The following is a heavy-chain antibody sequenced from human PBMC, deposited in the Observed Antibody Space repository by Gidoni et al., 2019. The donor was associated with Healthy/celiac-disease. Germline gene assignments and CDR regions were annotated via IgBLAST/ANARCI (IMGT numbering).Heavy chain of an antibody. CDR1: GGSFSGYY. V-gene: IGHV4-34*01. CDR2: INHSGST. J-gene: IGHJ4*02. D-gene: IGHD5-12*01. CDR3: AIAIPRDGYNQGGAFDY. Sequence: QVQLQQWGAGLLKPSETLSLTCAVYGGSFSGYYWSWIRQPPGKGLEWIGEINHSGSTNYNPSLKSRVTISVDTSKNQFSLKLSSVTAADTAVYYCAIAIPRDGYNQGGAFDYWGQGTLVTVSS.